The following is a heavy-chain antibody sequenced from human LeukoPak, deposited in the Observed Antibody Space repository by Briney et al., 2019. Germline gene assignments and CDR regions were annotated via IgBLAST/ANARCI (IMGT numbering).Heavy chain of an antibody. Sequence: GGSLRLSCAASGFAFNTYSMSSVRQAPGKGLEFVANIRLSGSQTEYVDSVKGRFTISRGNAKDSLYLQMNNLRVEDTAVYYCARWRGLQSEFDHWGQGTLVTVSS. CDR3: ARWRGLQSEFDH. J-gene: IGHJ4*02. CDR1: GFAFNTYS. CDR2: IRLSGSQT. V-gene: IGHV3-7*01. D-gene: IGHD2-15*01.